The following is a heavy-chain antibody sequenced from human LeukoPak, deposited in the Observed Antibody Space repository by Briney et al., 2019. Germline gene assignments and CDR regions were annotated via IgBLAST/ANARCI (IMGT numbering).Heavy chain of an antibody. CDR3: ARRDEWNYRPYFDY. V-gene: IGHV4-39*01. J-gene: IGHJ4*02. CDR1: GGSISSRSYY. D-gene: IGHD1-7*01. CDR2: IFYSGTT. Sequence: PSETLSLTCTVSGGSISSRSYYWGWIRQAPGEGLEWIGTIFYSGTTYYNPSLKSRVTISVDTSKNQFSLKLNSVTAADTAVYYCARRDEWNYRPYFDYWGQGILVTVSS.